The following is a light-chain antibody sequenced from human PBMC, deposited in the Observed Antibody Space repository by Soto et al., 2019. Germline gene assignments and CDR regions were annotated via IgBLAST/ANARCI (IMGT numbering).Light chain of an antibody. J-gene: IGKJ3*01. CDR2: DAS. CDR3: QQRTNWIFT. V-gene: IGKV3-11*01. Sequence: EVVLTQSPATLSLSPGERATLSCRASQSVSNYLAWYQQKPGQAPRLLIYDASNRATGIPVRFSGSGSGTDIPLTISSLEPEDFAVYYCQQRTNWIFTFGPGTRVDIK. CDR1: QSVSNY.